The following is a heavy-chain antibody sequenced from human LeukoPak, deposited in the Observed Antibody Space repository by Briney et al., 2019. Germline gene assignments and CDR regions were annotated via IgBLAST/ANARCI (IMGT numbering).Heavy chain of an antibody. CDR2: INPDGSDT. CDR3: ARDHYGSSFGY. V-gene: IGHV3-74*01. D-gene: IGHD3-10*01. CDR1: GFTLSDYW. Sequence: PGGSLRLSCAASGFTLSDYWVHWVRQVPGRGLVWVSCINPDGSDTRYADSVKGRFTISRDNAKNTLDLQMNSLRAEDTAVYYCARDHYGSSFGYWGQGTLVTVSS. J-gene: IGHJ4*02.